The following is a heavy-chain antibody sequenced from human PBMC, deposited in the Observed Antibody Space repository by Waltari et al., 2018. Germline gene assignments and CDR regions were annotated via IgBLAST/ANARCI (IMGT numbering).Heavy chain of an antibody. CDR2: IYSGGRK. CDR3: ARVGLLPGMADYYYYGMDV. CDR1: GFTVSSNS. Sequence: EVQLVESGGGLVQPGGSLRVSCASSGFTVSSNSMSWVSQAPGKGLEWVSVIYSGGRKYYADSVKGRFTISRDKSKNTVYLQMNRLRAEDTAVYYCARVGLLPGMADYYYYGMDVWGQGTTVTVSS. J-gene: IGHJ6*02. V-gene: IGHV3-66*02. D-gene: IGHD1-26*01.